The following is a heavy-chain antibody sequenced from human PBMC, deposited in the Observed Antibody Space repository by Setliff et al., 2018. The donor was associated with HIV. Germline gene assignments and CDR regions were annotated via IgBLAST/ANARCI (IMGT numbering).Heavy chain of an antibody. J-gene: IGHJ4*02. CDR3: ARVDGAYNDNIFDY. V-gene: IGHV1-8*02. Sequence: GASVKVSCKPSGYTFATYDINGVRQAAGQGLEWLGWENPYSGNSGYAQKFHGRLTMTRDTSRGTAHMELRSLRSDDTSVYFCARVDGAYNDNIFDYWGQGTLVTVSS. D-gene: IGHD1-1*01. CDR2: ENPYSGNS. CDR1: GYTFATYD.